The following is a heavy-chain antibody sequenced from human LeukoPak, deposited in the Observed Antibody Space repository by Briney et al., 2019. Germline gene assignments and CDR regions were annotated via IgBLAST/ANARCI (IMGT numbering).Heavy chain of an antibody. V-gene: IGHV4-39*07. Sequence: SETLSLTCTVSGGSISSGSYYWSWIRQPPGKGLEWIGEINHSGSTNYNPSLKSRVTISVDTSKNQFSLKLSSVTAADTAVYYCARSRRITIFGVVIWSRTPNNWFDPWGQGTLVTVSS. D-gene: IGHD3-3*01. CDR2: INHSGST. CDR1: GGSISSGSYY. CDR3: ARSRRITIFGVVIWSRTPNNWFDP. J-gene: IGHJ5*02.